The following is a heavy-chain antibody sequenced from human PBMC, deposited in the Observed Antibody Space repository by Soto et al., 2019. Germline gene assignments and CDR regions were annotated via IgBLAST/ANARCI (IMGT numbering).Heavy chain of an antibody. CDR1: EFTFSDYY. J-gene: IGHJ3*02. Sequence: QVQLVESGGGLVRPGESLRLSCAASEFTFSDYYMSWIRQAPGKGLEWVSYISSSGNTIYYADSVKGRFTISRDNAKKSLYLQMNSLSAEDTAVYYCARRYSGGRAFDICGQGTMVTVSS. CDR2: ISSSGNTI. CDR3: ARRYSGGRAFDI. D-gene: IGHD5-12*01. V-gene: IGHV3-11*01.